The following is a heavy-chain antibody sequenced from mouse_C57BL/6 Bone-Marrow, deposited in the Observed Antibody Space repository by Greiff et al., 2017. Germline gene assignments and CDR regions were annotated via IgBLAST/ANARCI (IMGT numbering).Heavy chain of an antibody. CDR1: GFTFSDYY. CDR3: ARQGAYYSNSYAMDY. D-gene: IGHD2-5*01. J-gene: IGHJ4*01. Sequence: EVQLQESGGGLVQPGGSLKLSCAASGFTFSDYYMYWVRQTPEKRLEWVAYISNGGGSTYYPDTVKGRFTISRDNAKNTLYLQMSRLKSEDTAMYYCARQGAYYSNSYAMDYWGQGTSVTVSS. CDR2: ISNGGGST. V-gene: IGHV5-12*01.